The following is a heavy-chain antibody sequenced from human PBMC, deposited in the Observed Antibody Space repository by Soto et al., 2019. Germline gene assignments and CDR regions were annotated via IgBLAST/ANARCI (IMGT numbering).Heavy chain of an antibody. V-gene: IGHV4-61*01. D-gene: IGHD4-17*01. CDR3: ARDYGGNSWWYFDL. J-gene: IGHJ2*01. Sequence: SSETLSLTCTVSGGSVSSGSYYWSWIRQPPGKGLEWIGYIYYSGSTNYNPSLKSRVTISVDTSKNQFSLKLSSVTAADTAVYYCARDYGGNSWWYFDLWGRGTLVTVSS. CDR2: IYYSGST. CDR1: GGSVSSGSYY.